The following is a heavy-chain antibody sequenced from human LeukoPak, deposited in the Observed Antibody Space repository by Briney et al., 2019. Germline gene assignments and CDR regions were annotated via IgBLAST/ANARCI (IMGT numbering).Heavy chain of an antibody. CDR2: ISSSSSYI. Sequence: GGSLRLSCAASGFTFSSYSMNWVRQAPGKGLEWVSSISSSSSYIYYADSVKGRFTISRDNAKNSLYLQMNSLRAEDTAVYYCARRSGYGDYQFDYWGQGTLVTVSS. J-gene: IGHJ4*02. CDR3: ARRSGYGDYQFDY. CDR1: GFTFSSYS. V-gene: IGHV3-21*01. D-gene: IGHD4-17*01.